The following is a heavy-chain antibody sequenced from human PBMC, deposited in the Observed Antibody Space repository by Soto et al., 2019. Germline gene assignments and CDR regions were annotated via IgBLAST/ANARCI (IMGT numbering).Heavy chain of an antibody. D-gene: IGHD6-13*01. CDR1: GGTFSSYA. V-gene: IGHV1-69*13. Sequence: ASVKVSCKASGGTFSSYAISWVRQAPGQGLEWMGGIIPIFGTANYAQKFQGRVTITADESTSTAYMELSSLRSEDTAVYYCARDQVAAAGKLRENDYYYYSGMDVWGQGTTVTVSS. J-gene: IGHJ6*02. CDR3: ARDQVAAAGKLRENDYYYYSGMDV. CDR2: IIPIFGTA.